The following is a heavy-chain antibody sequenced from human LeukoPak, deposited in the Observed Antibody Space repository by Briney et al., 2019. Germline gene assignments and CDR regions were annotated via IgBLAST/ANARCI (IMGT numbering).Heavy chain of an antibody. D-gene: IGHD1-26*01. V-gene: IGHV3-48*02. CDR3: ARDTSFGQWELQFGC. CDR1: GFTFSSYS. CDR2: ISSSSSTI. J-gene: IGHJ5*01. Sequence: GGSLRLSCAASGFTFSSYSMNWVRQAPGKGLEWVSYISSSSSTIYYADSVKGRFTISRDNAKNSLYLQMNSLRDEDTAVYYCARDTSFGQWELQFGCWGQGTLVTVSS.